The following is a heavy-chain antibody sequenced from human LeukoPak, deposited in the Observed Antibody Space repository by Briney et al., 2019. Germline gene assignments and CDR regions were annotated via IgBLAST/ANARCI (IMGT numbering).Heavy chain of an antibody. J-gene: IGHJ4*02. Sequence: GGSLRLSCAVSGFTFRSYDMSWVRQAPGKGLEWVSSISCSGGSTYYADSVKGRFTISRDNPKNTLYLQMKTVRAEDRGVYYCANPRGYSIGYNYWGQGTLVTVST. V-gene: IGHV3-23*01. CDR3: ANPRGYSIGYNY. D-gene: IGHD6-19*01. CDR1: GFTFRSYD. CDR2: ISCSGGST.